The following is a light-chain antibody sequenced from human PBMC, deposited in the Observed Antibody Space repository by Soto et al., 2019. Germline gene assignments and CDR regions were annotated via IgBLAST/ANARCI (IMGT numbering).Light chain of an antibody. Sequence: QSALTQPASVSESPGQSVTISCTGTSSDVGGYDYVSWYQQHPGTAPQLLIYDVSIRPSGVSDRFSGSKSGNTASLTISGVQAEDEADYYCNSYTSSSTVAFGGGTKVTVL. CDR3: NSYTSSSTVA. CDR2: DVS. J-gene: IGLJ2*01. V-gene: IGLV2-14*01. CDR1: SSDVGGYDY.